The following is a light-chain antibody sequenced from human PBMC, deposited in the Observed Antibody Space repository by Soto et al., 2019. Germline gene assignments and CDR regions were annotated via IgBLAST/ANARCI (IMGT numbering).Light chain of an antibody. V-gene: IGLV2-14*01. Sequence: QSALTQPASVSGSPGQSITISCTGTSSDVGGYNYVSWYQQHPGKAPKLMIYEVSNRPSGVSNRFSASKSGNTASLTISGLQAEDEADYYCSSYTSSSTYVFGPGTKLTVL. J-gene: IGLJ1*01. CDR2: EVS. CDR3: SSYTSSSTYV. CDR1: SSDVGGYNY.